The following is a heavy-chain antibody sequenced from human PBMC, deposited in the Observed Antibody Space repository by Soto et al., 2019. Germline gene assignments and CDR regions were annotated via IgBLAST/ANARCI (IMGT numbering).Heavy chain of an antibody. V-gene: IGHV3-33*01. J-gene: IGHJ4*02. D-gene: IGHD6-13*01. CDR2: IRYDGFNK. CDR3: ARGAFSTSWSAEAIDY. Sequence: GGSLRLSCAASGFSFNDYGLHWVRQAPGKGLEWLAVIRYDGFNKYYAASVKGRFTISRDNSKKTVFLEMNSLSADDTALYYCARGAFSTSWSAEAIDYWGQGTLVTVSS. CDR1: GFSFNDYG.